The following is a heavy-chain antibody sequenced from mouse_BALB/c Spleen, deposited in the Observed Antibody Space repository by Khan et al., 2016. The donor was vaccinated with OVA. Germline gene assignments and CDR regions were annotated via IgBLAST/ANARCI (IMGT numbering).Heavy chain of an antibody. Sequence: VQLQQSGPGLVAPSQSLSITCTISGFSLTHYGVHWVRQPPGKGLELLVVIWSDGSTTYNSALKSRLTISKDNSKSQVFLKMNSLQTDDTAVYFCTRQPYYHYNIMDYWGQGTLVTVSS. V-gene: IGHV2-6-1*01. D-gene: IGHD2-10*01. CDR2: IWSDGST. CDR1: GFSLTHYG. CDR3: TRQPYYHYNIMDY. J-gene: IGHJ4*01.